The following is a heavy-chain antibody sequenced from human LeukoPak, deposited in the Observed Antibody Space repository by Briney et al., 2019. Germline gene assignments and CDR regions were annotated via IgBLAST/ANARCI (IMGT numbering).Heavy chain of an antibody. Sequence: SGGSLRLSCAASGITFGSYWMTWVRQAPGKGLECVANIKPDGSEKYYVDSVEGRFTISRDNAKNSLFLEMNSLRAEDTAVYYCARGRMSVAGSYEYWGQGTLVIVSS. CDR2: IKPDGSEK. V-gene: IGHV3-7*05. CDR3: ARGRMSVAGSYEY. J-gene: IGHJ4*02. CDR1: GITFGSYW. D-gene: IGHD6-19*01.